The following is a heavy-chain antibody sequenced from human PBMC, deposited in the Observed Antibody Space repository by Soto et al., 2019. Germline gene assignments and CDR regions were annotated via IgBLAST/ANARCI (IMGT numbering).Heavy chain of an antibody. CDR3: ARGGYCSGGSCYFWFDP. J-gene: IGHJ5*02. CDR1: GGSISSYY. Sequence: PSETLSLTCTVSGGSISSYYWSWIRQPPGKGLEWIGYIYYSGSTNYNPSLKSRVTISVDTSKNQFSLKLSSVTAADTAVYYCARGGYCSGGSCYFWFDPWGQGTLVTVSS. CDR2: IYYSGST. D-gene: IGHD2-15*01. V-gene: IGHV4-59*01.